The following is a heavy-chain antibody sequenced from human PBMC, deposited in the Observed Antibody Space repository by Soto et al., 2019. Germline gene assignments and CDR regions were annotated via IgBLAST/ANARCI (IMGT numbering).Heavy chain of an antibody. D-gene: IGHD3-16*02. CDR2: ISAYNGNT. CDR3: ARDLDDYVWGSYPSPDAFDI. CDR1: GGTFSSYA. V-gene: IGHV1-18*01. J-gene: IGHJ3*02. Sequence: GASVKVSCKASGGTFSSYAISWVQQAPGQGLEWMGWISAYNGNTNYAQKLQGRVTMTTDTSTSTAYMELRSLRSDDTAVYYCARDLDDYVWGSYPSPDAFDIWGQGTMVTVSS.